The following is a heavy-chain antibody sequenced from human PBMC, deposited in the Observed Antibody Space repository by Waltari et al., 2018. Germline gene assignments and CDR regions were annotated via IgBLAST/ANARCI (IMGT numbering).Heavy chain of an antibody. Sequence: QVQLQESGPGLVKPSETLSLTCTVSGGSISSYYWSWIRQPPGKGLEWIGYIYYSGSTNSNPSLKSRVTISVDTSKNQFSLKLSSVTAADTAVYYCARGSSLDYWGQGTLVTVSS. CDR1: GGSISSYY. CDR3: ARGSSLDY. J-gene: IGHJ4*02. V-gene: IGHV4-59*01. CDR2: IYYSGST. D-gene: IGHD6-13*01.